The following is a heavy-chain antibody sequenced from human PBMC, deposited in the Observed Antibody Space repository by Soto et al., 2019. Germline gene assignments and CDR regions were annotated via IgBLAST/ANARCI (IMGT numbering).Heavy chain of an antibody. CDR1: GGSISSGDYY. CDR3: ARAGPYCSGGSCSRGNWFDP. V-gene: IGHV4-30-4*01. Sequence: PSETLSLTCTVSGGSISSGDYYWSWIRQPPGKGLEWIGYIYYSGSTYYNPSLKSRVTISVDTSKNQFSLKLSSVTAADTAVYYCARAGPYCSGGSCSRGNWFDPWGQGTLVTVSS. CDR2: IYYSGST. J-gene: IGHJ5*02. D-gene: IGHD2-15*01.